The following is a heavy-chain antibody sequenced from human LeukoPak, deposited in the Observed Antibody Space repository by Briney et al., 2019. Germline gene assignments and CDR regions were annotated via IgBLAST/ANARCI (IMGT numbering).Heavy chain of an antibody. CDR1: GYTFTGYY. Sequence: VASVKVSCKASGYTFTGYYMHWVRQAPGQGLEWMGWINPNSGGTNYAQKFQGRVTMTRDTSISTAYMELSRLKSDDTAVYYCARAPHDSSGCPVYWGQGTLVTVSS. J-gene: IGHJ4*02. V-gene: IGHV1-2*02. CDR3: ARAPHDSSGCPVY. D-gene: IGHD3-22*01. CDR2: INPNSGGT.